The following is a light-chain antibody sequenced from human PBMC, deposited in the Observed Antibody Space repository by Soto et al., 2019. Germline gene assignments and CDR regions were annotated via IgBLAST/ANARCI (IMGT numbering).Light chain of an antibody. CDR1: SSVVGGYNY. J-gene: IGLJ1*01. V-gene: IGLV2-11*01. CDR3: CSYAGSYSYV. CDR2: DVS. Sequence: QSVLTQPRSVSGSPGQSVTISCTGTSSVVGGYNYVSWYQQHPGKAPKLMIYDVSKRPSGVPDRFSGSKSGNTASLTISGLQAEDEADYYCCSYAGSYSYVFGTGPKLTVL.